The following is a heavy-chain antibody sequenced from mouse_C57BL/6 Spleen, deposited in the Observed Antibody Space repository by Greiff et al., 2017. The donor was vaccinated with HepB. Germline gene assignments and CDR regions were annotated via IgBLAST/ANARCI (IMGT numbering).Heavy chain of an antibody. CDR3: ARREYGSSYYAMDY. CDR1: GFTFSDYG. CDR2: ISSGSSTI. D-gene: IGHD1-1*01. J-gene: IGHJ4*01. V-gene: IGHV5-17*01. Sequence: EVHLVESGGGLVKPGGSLKLSCAASGFTFSDYGMHWVRQAPEKGLEWVAYISSGSSTIYYADTVKGRFTISRDNAKNTLFLQMTSLRSEDTAMYYCARREYGSSYYAMDYWGQGTSVTVSS.